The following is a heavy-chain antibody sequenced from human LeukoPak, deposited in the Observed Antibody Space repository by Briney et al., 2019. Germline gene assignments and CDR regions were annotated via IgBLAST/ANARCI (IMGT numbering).Heavy chain of an antibody. CDR3: AGVEGYSYGPDYGMDV. CDR1: GYTFTSYG. Sequence: GASVKVSCKASGYTFTSYGISWVRQAPGQGLEWMGWISAYNGNTNYAQRLQGRVTMTTDTSTSTAYMELRSLRSDDTAVYYCAGVEGYSYGPDYGMDVWGQGTTATVSS. J-gene: IGHJ6*02. D-gene: IGHD5-18*01. V-gene: IGHV1-18*01. CDR2: ISAYNGNT.